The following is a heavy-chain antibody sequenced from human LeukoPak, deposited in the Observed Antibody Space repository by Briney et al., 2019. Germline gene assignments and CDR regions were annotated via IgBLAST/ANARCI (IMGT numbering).Heavy chain of an antibody. V-gene: IGHV3-7*01. CDR2: IKQDGSEK. Sequence: PGGSLRLSCAASGFIFSSYWMTWVRQAPGKGLEWVANIKQDGSEKHYMDSVKGRFTISRDNAKNSLYLQMNSLRAEDTAVYYCARVDYWGQGTLVTVSS. CDR1: GFIFSSYW. J-gene: IGHJ4*02. CDR3: ARVDY.